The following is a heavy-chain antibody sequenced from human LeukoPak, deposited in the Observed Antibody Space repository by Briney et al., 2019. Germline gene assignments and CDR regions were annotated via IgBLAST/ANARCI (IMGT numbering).Heavy chain of an antibody. Sequence: GGSLRLSCAASGFTFSDYYMSWIRQAPGKGLEWVSYISSSGSTVFYADSVKGRFTISRDNAKNSLYLQMNSLGAEDTAVYYCARGLYYYDSSGYGNFDYWGQGTLVTVSS. J-gene: IGHJ4*02. CDR1: GFTFSDYY. CDR2: ISSSGSTV. V-gene: IGHV3-11*01. CDR3: ARGLYYYDSSGYGNFDY. D-gene: IGHD3-22*01.